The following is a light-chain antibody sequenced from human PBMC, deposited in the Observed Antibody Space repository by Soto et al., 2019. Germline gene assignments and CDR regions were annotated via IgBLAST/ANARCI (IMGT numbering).Light chain of an antibody. CDR2: GAY. V-gene: IGKV3-20*01. CDR1: QSVSSNF. CDR3: QQYDNSPRT. Sequence: EIVLTQSPGTLSVSPGERATLSCRASQSVSSNFLAWYQQKPGQAPRLLISGAYNRATGIQDRFSGSGSGTDFTLTISRLEPEDFAVYYCQQYDNSPRTVGQGTKVDIK. J-gene: IGKJ1*01.